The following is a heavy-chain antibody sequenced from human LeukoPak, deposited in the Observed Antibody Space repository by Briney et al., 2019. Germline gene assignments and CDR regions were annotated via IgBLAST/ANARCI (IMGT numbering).Heavy chain of an antibody. D-gene: IGHD6-13*01. V-gene: IGHV1-69*13. CDR3: AREGGLSSSWSDY. J-gene: IGHJ4*02. Sequence: ASVKVSCKASGGTFSSYAISWVRQAPGQGLEWMGGVIPIFGTANYAQKFQGRVTITADESTSTAYMELSSLRSEDTAVYYCAREGGLSSSWSDYWGQGTLVTVSS. CDR1: GGTFSSYA. CDR2: VIPIFGTA.